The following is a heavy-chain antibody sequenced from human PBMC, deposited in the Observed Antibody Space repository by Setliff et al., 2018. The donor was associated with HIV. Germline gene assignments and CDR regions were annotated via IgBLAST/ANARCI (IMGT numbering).Heavy chain of an antibody. CDR1: GGTFSSYA. V-gene: IGHV1-69*05. CDR3: ARASITMIVVVSRGAFDI. D-gene: IGHD3-22*01. CDR2: IIPIFGTA. Sequence: SVKVSCKASGGTFSSYAISWVRQAPGQGLEWMGGIIPIFGTANYAQKFQGRVTITTDESTSTAYMELSSLRSEDTAVYYCARASITMIVVVSRGAFDIWGQGTMVTVSS. J-gene: IGHJ3*02.